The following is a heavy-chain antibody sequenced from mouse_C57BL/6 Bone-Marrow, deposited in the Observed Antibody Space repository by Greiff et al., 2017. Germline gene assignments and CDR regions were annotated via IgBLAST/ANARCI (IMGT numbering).Heavy chain of an antibody. CDR3: ARGVLNWYFDV. CDR1: GYAFSRYW. Sequence: QVQLQQSGAELVKPGASVKISCKASGYAFSRYWMNWVKQRTGKGLEWIGQIYPGDGDTNYNGKFKGKATLTADKSSSTAYMQLSSLTSEDSAVYFCARGVLNWYFDVWGTGTTVTVSS. V-gene: IGHV1-80*01. J-gene: IGHJ1*03. CDR2: IYPGDGDT. D-gene: IGHD2-14*01.